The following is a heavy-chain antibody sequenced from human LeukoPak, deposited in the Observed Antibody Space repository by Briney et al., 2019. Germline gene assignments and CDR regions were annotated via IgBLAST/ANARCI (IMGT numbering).Heavy chain of an antibody. D-gene: IGHD5-12*01. J-gene: IGHJ6*02. CDR2: INPNSGGT. CDR3: AKDMGLEWLRQEEIYYYYGMDV. CDR1: GYTFTGYY. Sequence: GASVKVSCKASGYTFTGYYMHWVRQAPGQGLEWMGWINPNSGGTNYAQKFQGRVTMTRDTSISTAYMELSRLRAEDTALYYCAKDMGLEWLRQEEIYYYYGMDVWGQGTTVTVSS. V-gene: IGHV1-2*02.